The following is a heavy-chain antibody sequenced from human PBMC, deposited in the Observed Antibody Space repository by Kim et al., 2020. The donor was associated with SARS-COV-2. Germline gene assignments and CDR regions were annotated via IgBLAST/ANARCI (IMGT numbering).Heavy chain of an antibody. CDR3: ARERFGGSFDY. J-gene: IGHJ4*02. Sequence: NTSNAQKFQGRVTITWDTSASTAYMDLTSLRLEDTAVYYCARERFGGSFDYWGQGTLVTVSS. D-gene: IGHD3-10*01. V-gene: IGHV1-3*01. CDR2: NT.